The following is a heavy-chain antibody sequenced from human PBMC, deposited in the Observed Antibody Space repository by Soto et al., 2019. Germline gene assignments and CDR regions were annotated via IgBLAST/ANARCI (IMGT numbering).Heavy chain of an antibody. CDR1: SGSISSYY. V-gene: IGHV4-59*01. J-gene: IGHJ5*02. CDR2: IFYSGST. Sequence: SETLSLTCTVSSGSISSYYWSWIRQPPGKGLEWIGYIFYSGSTNPNPSLKSRVTISVDTSKNQFSLKLVSVTAADTAVYYCARGLASFYDSSGSPNWFDPWGQGTLVTVSS. CDR3: ARGLASFYDSSGSPNWFDP. D-gene: IGHD3-22*01.